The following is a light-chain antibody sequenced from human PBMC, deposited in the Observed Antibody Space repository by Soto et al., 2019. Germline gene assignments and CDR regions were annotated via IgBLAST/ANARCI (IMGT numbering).Light chain of an antibody. Sequence: QAVVTQEPSLTVSTGETVTLTCSSSTGAVTYAHYPNWFQHKPGQAPRALIYSTSSKHSWTPARFSGSLLGGKAALTLSGVQPDDEAEYYCLLYYGGAQLVFGGGTKLTVL. J-gene: IGLJ3*02. CDR2: STS. CDR1: TGAVTYAHY. CDR3: LLYYGGAQLV. V-gene: IGLV7-43*01.